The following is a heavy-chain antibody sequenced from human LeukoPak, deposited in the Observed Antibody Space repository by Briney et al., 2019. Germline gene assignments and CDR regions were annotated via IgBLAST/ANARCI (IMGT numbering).Heavy chain of an antibody. CDR2: ISYDGSNK. J-gene: IGHJ4*02. V-gene: IGHV3-30*18. CDR3: AKPFGSSSWSFDY. CDR1: GFTFSSYG. Sequence: GRYLRLSCAASGFTFSSYGMHWVRQAPGKGLEWVAVISYDGSNKYYADSVKGRFTISRDNSKNTLYLQMNSLRAEDTAVYYCAKPFGSSSWSFDYWGQGTLVTVSS. D-gene: IGHD6-13*01.